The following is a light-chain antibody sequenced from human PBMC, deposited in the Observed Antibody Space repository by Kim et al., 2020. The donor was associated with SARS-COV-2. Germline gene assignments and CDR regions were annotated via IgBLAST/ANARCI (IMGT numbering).Light chain of an antibody. Sequence: IQLTQSPSSLSASVGDRVTITCRASQGINSYLAWYQQKPGKAPKLLIYAASTLQSGVSSRFSGSGSGTDFTLTISSLQPEDFATYFCQQLDSYPPWTFGQGTKVDIK. V-gene: IGKV1-9*01. CDR3: QQLDSYPPWT. CDR1: QGINSY. J-gene: IGKJ1*01. CDR2: AAS.